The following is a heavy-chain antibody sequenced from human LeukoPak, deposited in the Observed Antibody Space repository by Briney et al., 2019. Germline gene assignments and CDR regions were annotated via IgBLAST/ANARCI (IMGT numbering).Heavy chain of an antibody. Sequence: GSLRLSCAASGFTFSSYSMNWVRQAPGKGLEWVSSISSSSSYIYYADSVKGRFTISRDNAKNSLYLQMNSLRAEDTAVYYCARVGIMNSRYYYYYYMDVWGKGTTVTVSS. CDR3: ARVGIMNSRYYYYYYMDV. CDR1: GFTFSSYS. V-gene: IGHV3-21*01. CDR2: ISSSSSYI. D-gene: IGHD1-26*01. J-gene: IGHJ6*03.